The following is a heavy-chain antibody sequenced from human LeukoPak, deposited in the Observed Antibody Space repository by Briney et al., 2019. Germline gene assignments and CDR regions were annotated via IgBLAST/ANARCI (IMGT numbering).Heavy chain of an antibody. D-gene: IGHD6-19*01. CDR3: TRNSGWYGIS. J-gene: IGHJ4*02. CDR2: IDYSGDSP. Sequence: PGGSLRLSCTGSGFTLSSYEMSWIRQAPGKGLEWVSSIDYSGDSPYYADSVKGRFTMSRENSKNIVYLKLSTLRPEDTVLYYCTRNSGWYGISWGQGTQVTVSS. V-gene: IGHV3-23*01. CDR1: GFTLSSYE.